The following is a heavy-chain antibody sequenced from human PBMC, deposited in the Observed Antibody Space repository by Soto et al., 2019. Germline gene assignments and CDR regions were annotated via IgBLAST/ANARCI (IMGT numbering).Heavy chain of an antibody. CDR1: GFTFSSYG. CDR3: AKDELLYYFDY. D-gene: IGHD2-15*01. V-gene: IGHV3-23*01. CDR2: ISGSGGST. J-gene: IGHJ4*02. Sequence: GGSLRLSCAASGFTFSSYGMHWVRQAPGKGLEWVSAISGSGGSTYYADSVKGRFTISRDNSKNTLYLQMNSLRAEDTAVYYCAKDELLYYFDYWGQGTLVTVSS.